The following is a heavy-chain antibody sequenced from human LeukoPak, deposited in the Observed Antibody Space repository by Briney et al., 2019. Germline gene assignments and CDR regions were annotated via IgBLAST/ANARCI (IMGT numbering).Heavy chain of an antibody. CDR2: IKSKTDSGAT. D-gene: IGHD3-22*01. CDR1: GFTFSNAW. V-gene: IGHV3-15*07. CDR3: TTGRRGYYDSSGYL. J-gene: IGHJ4*02. Sequence: PGGSLRLSCAASGFTFSNAWMNWVSQAPGKGLEWVGRIKSKTDSGATDYAAPVKGRFTISRDDSKNTLYLQMNSLKTEDTAVYYCTTGRRGYYDSSGYLWGQGTLVTVSS.